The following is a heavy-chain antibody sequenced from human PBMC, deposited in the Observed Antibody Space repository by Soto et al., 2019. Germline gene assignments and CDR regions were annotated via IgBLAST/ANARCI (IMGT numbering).Heavy chain of an antibody. CDR2: ISGYNGNT. Sequence: QVQLVQSGAEVKKPGASVKVSCKASGYTFTSYGISWVRQAPGQGLEWMGWISGYNGNTKYAQKFQGRVTMPTDTSTSIAYMELRSLRSDDTAVYYCARGPKESSGSPRWYWGQGTLVTVSS. CDR3: ARGPKESSGSPRWY. D-gene: IGHD1-26*01. V-gene: IGHV1-18*01. J-gene: IGHJ4*02. CDR1: GYTFTSYG.